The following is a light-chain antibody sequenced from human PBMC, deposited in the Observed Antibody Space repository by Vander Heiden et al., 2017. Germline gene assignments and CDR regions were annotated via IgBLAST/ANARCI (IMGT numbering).Light chain of an antibody. Sequence: SNVLPQPPSVSVAPGKAARSTCGGSHSGSKSMHWYQQRPGQAPVLVVYEDSDRPSGIPERFSGAKSGNTATLTISRVEAGDEADYYCQVWDSSTDHVVFGGGTKLTVL. J-gene: IGLJ2*01. CDR2: EDS. CDR1: HSGSKS. V-gene: IGLV3-21*01. CDR3: QVWDSSTDHVV.